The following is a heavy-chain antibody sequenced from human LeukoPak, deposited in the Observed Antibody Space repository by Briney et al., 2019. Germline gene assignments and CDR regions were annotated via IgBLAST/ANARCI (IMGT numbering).Heavy chain of an antibody. J-gene: IGHJ4*02. CDR3: AKDIDDSSGYHDY. CDR1: GFTFSSYG. CDR2: IWYDGSNK. D-gene: IGHD3-22*01. V-gene: IGHV3-33*06. Sequence: GGSLRLSCAASGFTFSSYGMHWVRQAPGKGLEWVAVIWYDGSNKYYADSVKGRLTISRDNSKNTLYLQMNSLRAEDTAVYYCAKDIDDSSGYHDYWGQGTLVTVSS.